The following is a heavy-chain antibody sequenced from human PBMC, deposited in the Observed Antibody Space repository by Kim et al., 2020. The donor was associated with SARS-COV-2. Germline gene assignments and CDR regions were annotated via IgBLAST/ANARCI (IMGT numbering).Heavy chain of an antibody. Sequence: SETLSLTCTVSGGSISSYYWSWIRQPPGKGLEWIGYIYYSGSTNYNPSLKSRVTISVDTSKNQFSLKLSSVTAADTAVYYCAREKVDTAMFGFDYWGQGTLVTVSS. CDR3: AREKVDTAMFGFDY. CDR1: GGSISSYY. CDR2: IYYSGST. V-gene: IGHV4-59*01. J-gene: IGHJ4*02. D-gene: IGHD5-18*01.